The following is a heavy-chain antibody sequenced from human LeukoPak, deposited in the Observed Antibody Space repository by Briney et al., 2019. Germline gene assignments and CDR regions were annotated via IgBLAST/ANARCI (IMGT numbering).Heavy chain of an antibody. CDR2: ISGSGHDT. CDR3: ARQRSGSYCDC. Sequence: GGSLRLSCAASGFTFNNYAMWWVRQAPGKGLEWVSTISGSGHDTYYADSVKGRFTISRDNSKNMLYVQVNSLRAEDAAVYYCARQRSGSYCDCWGQGTLVTVSS. D-gene: IGHD1-26*01. CDR1: GFTFNNYA. V-gene: IGHV3-23*01. J-gene: IGHJ4*02.